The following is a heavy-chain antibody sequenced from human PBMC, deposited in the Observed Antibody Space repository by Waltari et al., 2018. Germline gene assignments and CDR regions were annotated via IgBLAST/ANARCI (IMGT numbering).Heavy chain of an antibody. CDR1: GGPFGGYG. CDR2: MSPIFGIP. D-gene: IGHD7-27*01. V-gene: IGHV1-69*12. CDR3: ATHKLGISQHYYHMGA. J-gene: IGHJ6*03. Sequence: VQLVQSGAEVRTPGSSVKVSCKASGGPFGGYGISWVRLVPGQRLEWLGVMSPIFGIPDYSQKFQDRLTITADESTSTAYMELSSLTSEDTAIYFCATHKLGISQHYYHMGAWGKGTTVTISS.